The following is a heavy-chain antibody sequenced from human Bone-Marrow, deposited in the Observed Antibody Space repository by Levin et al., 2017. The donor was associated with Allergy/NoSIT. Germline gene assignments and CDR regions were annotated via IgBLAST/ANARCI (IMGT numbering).Heavy chain of an antibody. CDR1: GGSISSYY. CDR2: IYYSGST. CDR3: ARGVGQQLGGFDY. Sequence: SQTLSLTCTVSGGSISSYYWSWIRQPPGKGLEWIGYIYYSGSTNYNPSLKSRVTISVDTSKNQFSLKLSSVTAADTAVYYCARGVGQQLGGFDYWGQGTLVTVSS. V-gene: IGHV4-59*01. D-gene: IGHD6-13*01. J-gene: IGHJ4*02.